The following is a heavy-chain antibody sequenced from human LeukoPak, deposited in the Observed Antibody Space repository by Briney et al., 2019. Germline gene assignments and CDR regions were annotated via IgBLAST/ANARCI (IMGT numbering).Heavy chain of an antibody. D-gene: IGHD3-10*01. V-gene: IGHV4-39*07. CDR2: IYYSGST. Sequence: PSETLSLTCTVSGGSISSSSYYWGWIRQPPGKGLEWIGTIYYSGSTFYNPSLKSRVTISVDTSKNQFSLKLTSVTAADTAVYYCARVPTITFFDYWGQGTLVTVSS. CDR1: GGSISSSSYY. J-gene: IGHJ4*02. CDR3: ARVPTITFFDY.